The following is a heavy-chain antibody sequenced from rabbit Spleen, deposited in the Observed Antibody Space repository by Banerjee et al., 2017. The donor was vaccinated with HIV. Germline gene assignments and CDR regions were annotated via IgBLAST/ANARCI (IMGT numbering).Heavy chain of an antibody. V-gene: IGHV1S45*01. D-gene: IGHD4-1*01. CDR3: ARDLAGAIGWNFYL. CDR2: INTATGKP. Sequence: QEELEESGGGLVKPEGSLTLTCKASGLSFSDRDVMCWVRQAPGKGLEWIACINTATGKPVYATWAKGRFTISTPSSTTVTLQMTSLTAADTATYFCARDLAGAIGWNFYLWGPGTLVTVS. CDR1: GLSFSDRDV. J-gene: IGHJ6*01.